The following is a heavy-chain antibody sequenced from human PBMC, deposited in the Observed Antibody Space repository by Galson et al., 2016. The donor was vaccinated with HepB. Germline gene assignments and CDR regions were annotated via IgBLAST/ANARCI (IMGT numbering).Heavy chain of an antibody. J-gene: IGHJ4*02. CDR1: GFTFSSHA. D-gene: IGHD3-10*01. Sequence: SLRLSCAASGFTFSSHAMSWVRQAPGKGLEWVSAISGSGGSTYYADSVKGRFTISRDNSKNTLYLQMNSLRAEDTAVYYCARFSGRAAAGTEYYFDYWGQGTLVTVSS. V-gene: IGHV3-23*01. CDR3: ARFSGRAAAGTEYYFDY. CDR2: ISGSGGST.